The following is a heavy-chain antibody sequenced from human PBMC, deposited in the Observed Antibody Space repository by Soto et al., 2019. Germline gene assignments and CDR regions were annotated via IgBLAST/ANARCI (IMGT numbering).Heavy chain of an antibody. CDR3: AKPSGGGYSYGYFDY. D-gene: IGHD5-18*01. V-gene: IGHV3-30*18. CDR2: ISYDGSNK. CDR1: GFTFSSYG. Sequence: GGSLRLSCAASGFTFSSYGMHRVRQAPGKGLEWVAVISYDGSNKYYADSVKGRFTISRDNSKNTLYLQMNSLRAEDTAVYYCAKPSGGGYSYGYFDYWGQGTLVTVSS. J-gene: IGHJ4*02.